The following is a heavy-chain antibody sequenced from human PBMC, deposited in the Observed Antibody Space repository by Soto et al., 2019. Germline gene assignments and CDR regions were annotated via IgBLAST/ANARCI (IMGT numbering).Heavy chain of an antibody. Sequence: QVQLVQSGAEVKKSGASVKVSCKASGYMFASFGISWVRQAPGQGLEWMGWISAYTGNTKYAQKVQDRVTMTIDTSTITAYIELRSLRADDTAMYFCARDRSAYARNFDAFDFWCQGTMVTVSS. CDR3: ARDRSAYARNFDAFDF. CDR2: ISAYTGNT. V-gene: IGHV1-18*04. J-gene: IGHJ3*01. D-gene: IGHD1-7*01. CDR1: GYMFASFG.